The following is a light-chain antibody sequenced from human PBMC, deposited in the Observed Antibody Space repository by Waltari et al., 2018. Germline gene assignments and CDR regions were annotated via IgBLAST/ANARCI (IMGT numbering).Light chain of an antibody. CDR2: LGS. V-gene: IGKV2-28*01. J-gene: IGKJ4*01. Sequence: DIVMTQSPLSLPVTPGEPASISCRSSQSILHSNGYNYLDWYLQKQGQSPQLLIYLGSNRASGVPDRFSGSGSVTDFTLKISRVEAEDVGVYYCLQALQTPLTFGGGTKVEIK. CDR1: QSILHSNGYNY. CDR3: LQALQTPLT.